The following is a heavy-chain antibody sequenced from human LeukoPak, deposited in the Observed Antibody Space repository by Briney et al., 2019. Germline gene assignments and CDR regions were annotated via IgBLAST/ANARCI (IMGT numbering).Heavy chain of an antibody. CDR3: ARGASSGYYPFGY. J-gene: IGHJ4*02. Sequence: GGSLRLSCAASGFTFSSYAMHWVRQAPGKGLEYVSAISSNGGSTYYANSVKGRFTISRDNSKNTLYLQMGSLRAEDMAVYYCARGASSGYYPFGYWGQGTLVTVSS. V-gene: IGHV3-64*01. CDR2: ISSNGGST. CDR1: GFTFSSYA. D-gene: IGHD3-22*01.